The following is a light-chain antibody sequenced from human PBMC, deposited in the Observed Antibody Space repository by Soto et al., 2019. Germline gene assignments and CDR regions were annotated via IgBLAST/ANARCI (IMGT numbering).Light chain of an antibody. CDR2: DVS. V-gene: IGLV2-14*03. CDR3: SSYTTSNTRQIV. CDR1: SSEVGGYKY. Sequence: QSVLTQPASLSGSPGQSITISFTGNSSEVGGYKYVSWYQHHPGKTPKLMIFDVSNRPSGVSNRFSGSKSGNTASLTISGLQPEDEADYYCSSYTTSNTRQIVFGTGTKVTVL. J-gene: IGLJ1*01.